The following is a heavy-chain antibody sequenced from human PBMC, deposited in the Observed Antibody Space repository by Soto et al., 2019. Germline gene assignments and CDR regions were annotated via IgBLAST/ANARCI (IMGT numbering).Heavy chain of an antibody. V-gene: IGHV3-53*01. CDR2: TYSGGST. CDR1: GFVVSETY. D-gene: IGHD2-15*01. J-gene: IGHJ5*02. Sequence: GGSLGLSCAASGFVVSETYMSWVRQAPGRGLQWVSFTYSGGSTYYADSVKGRFTISRDSSRNTLYLQMNSLRVEDTAVYYCARDCGGGSCYPALGAWGQGTLVTVSS. CDR3: ARDCGGGSCYPALGA.